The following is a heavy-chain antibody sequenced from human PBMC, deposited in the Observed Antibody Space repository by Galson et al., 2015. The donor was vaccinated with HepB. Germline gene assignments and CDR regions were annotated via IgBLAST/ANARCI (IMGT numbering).Heavy chain of an antibody. CDR3: ARRTKLSWTTLHNNWFDP. J-gene: IGHJ5*02. V-gene: IGHV4-34*01. Sequence: LSLTCAVYGGSFSGYYWSWIRQPPGKGLEWIGEINHSGSTNYNPSLKSRVTISVDTSKNQFSLKLSSVTAADTAVYYCARRTKLSWTTLHNNWFDPWGQGTLVTVSS. D-gene: IGHD3/OR15-3a*01. CDR2: INHSGST. CDR1: GGSFSGYY.